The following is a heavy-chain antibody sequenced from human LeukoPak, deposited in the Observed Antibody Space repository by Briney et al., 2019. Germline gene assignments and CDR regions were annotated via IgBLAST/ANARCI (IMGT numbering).Heavy chain of an antibody. D-gene: IGHD3-10*01. CDR2: ISGSGGST. CDR3: AKSNWAVGELYFGDLRRGP. J-gene: IGHJ5*02. CDR1: GFTFSSYA. V-gene: IGHV3-23*01. Sequence: GGSLRLSCAASGFTFSSYAMSWVRQAPGKGLEWVSAISGSGGSTYYADSVKGRFTISRDNSKNTLYLLMNSLRAEDTAVYYCAKSNWAVGELYFGDLRRGPWGQGTLVTVSS.